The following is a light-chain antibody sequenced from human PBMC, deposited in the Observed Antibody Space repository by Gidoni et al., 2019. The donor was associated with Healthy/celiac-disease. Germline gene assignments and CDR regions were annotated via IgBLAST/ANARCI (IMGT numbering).Light chain of an antibody. CDR1: QDISNY. CDR2: AAS. CDR3: QQYDNLPLT. V-gene: IGKV1-33*01. J-gene: IGKJ4*01. Sequence: DIQMTQSPSSLSASVGDRVTITCQARQDISNYLNWYQQKPGKAPKLLIYAASNLETGVPSRFSGSGSGTDFAFTISSLQPEDIATYYCQQYDNLPLTFGGGTKVEIK.